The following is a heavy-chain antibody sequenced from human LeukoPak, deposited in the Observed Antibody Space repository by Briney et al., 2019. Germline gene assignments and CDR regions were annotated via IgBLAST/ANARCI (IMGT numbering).Heavy chain of an antibody. Sequence: GESLKISCKGSGYSFTSYWISWVRQMPGKGLEWMGRIGPSDSYTNYSPSFQGHVTISADKSISTAYLQSSSLKASDTAMYYCARRRDSSSWYYFDYWGQGTLVTVSS. D-gene: IGHD6-13*01. CDR1: GYSFTSYW. V-gene: IGHV5-10-1*01. J-gene: IGHJ4*02. CDR2: IGPSDSYT. CDR3: ARRRDSSSWYYFDY.